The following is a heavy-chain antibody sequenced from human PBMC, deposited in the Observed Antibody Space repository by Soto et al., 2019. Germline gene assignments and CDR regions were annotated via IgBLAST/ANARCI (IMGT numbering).Heavy chain of an antibody. V-gene: IGHV3-15*07. CDR1: GFTFSNAW. CDR3: TTEVITMVRGARDY. D-gene: IGHD3-10*01. Sequence: EVQLVESGGGLVKPGGSLRLSCAASGFTFSNAWMNWVRQAPGKGLEWVGRIKSKTDGGTTDYAAPVKGRFTISRDDSKNTLYLQMNSLXTXDTAVXXCTTEVITMVRGARDYWGQGTLVTVSS. CDR2: IKSKTDGGTT. J-gene: IGHJ4*02.